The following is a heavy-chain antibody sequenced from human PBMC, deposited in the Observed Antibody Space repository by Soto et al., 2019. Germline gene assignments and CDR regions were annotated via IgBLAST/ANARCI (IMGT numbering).Heavy chain of an antibody. D-gene: IGHD3-10*01. CDR2: IYPGDSDT. CDR3: AKDLGVRGVIDYYYYYGMDV. V-gene: IGHV5-51*01. J-gene: IGHJ6*02. CDR1: GYSFTIYW. Sequence: GESLKISCKGSGYSFTIYWIGWVRQMPGKGLEWMGIIYPGDSDTRYSPSFQGQVTISADKSISTAYLQMNSLRAEDTAVYYCAKDLGVRGVIDYYYYYGMDVWGQGTTVTVSS.